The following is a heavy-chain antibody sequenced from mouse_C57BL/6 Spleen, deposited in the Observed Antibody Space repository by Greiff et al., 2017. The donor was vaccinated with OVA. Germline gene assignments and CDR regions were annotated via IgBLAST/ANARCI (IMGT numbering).Heavy chain of an antibody. CDR3: ARGSYDYAWFAY. CDR1: GFTFSDYG. J-gene: IGHJ3*01. Sequence: DVKLVESGGGLVKPGGSLKLSCAASGFTFSDYGMHWVRQAPEKGLEWVAYISSGSSTIYYADTVKGRFTISRDNAKNTLFLQMTSLRSEDTAMYYCARGSYDYAWFAYWGQGTLVTVSA. CDR2: ISSGSSTI. D-gene: IGHD2-4*01. V-gene: IGHV5-17*01.